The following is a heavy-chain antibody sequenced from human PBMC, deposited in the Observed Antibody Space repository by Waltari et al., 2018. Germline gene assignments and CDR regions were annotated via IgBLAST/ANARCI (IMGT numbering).Heavy chain of an antibody. CDR3: ANNEWGLPVS. J-gene: IGHJ5*02. CDR1: GYSISSGSW. V-gene: IGHV4-38-2*02. Sequence: QVQLQESGPGLVKPSEDLSLTCTVSGYSISSGSWWGWVRQPPGKGLEWIASIYYSGTIHYNPSLGSRATISADTSKNQFALRLTSVTAADTAVYYCANNEWGLPVSWGQGTVVTVSS. D-gene: IGHD1-26*01. CDR2: IYYSGTI.